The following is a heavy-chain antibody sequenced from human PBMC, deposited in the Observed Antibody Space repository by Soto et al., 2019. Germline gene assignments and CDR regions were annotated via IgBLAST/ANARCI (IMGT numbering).Heavy chain of an antibody. CDR3: ARGGRDGFDI. Sequence: WEPLSLACTVSGGSISTDYWNWIRPSAGKGLEWIGRVYISGSTNYHPSLKSRVAMSVDTSNNQFSLKVTAVTAADTAVYYCARGGRDGFDIWGQGTMVS. V-gene: IGHV4-4*07. J-gene: IGHJ3*02. CDR2: VYISGST. CDR1: GGSISTDY.